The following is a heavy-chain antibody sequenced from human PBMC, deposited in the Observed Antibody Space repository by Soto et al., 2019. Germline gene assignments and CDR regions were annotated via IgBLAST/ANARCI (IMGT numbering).Heavy chain of an antibody. Sequence: VASVKVSCKASGGTFSSYTISWVRQAPGQGLEWMGRIIPILGIANYAQKFQGRVTITADKSTSTAYMELSSLRSEDTAVYYCARGAYGDCLYFDYWGQGTLVTVSS. V-gene: IGHV1-69*02. J-gene: IGHJ4*02. D-gene: IGHD4-17*01. CDR1: GGTFSSYT. CDR2: IIPILGIA. CDR3: ARGAYGDCLYFDY.